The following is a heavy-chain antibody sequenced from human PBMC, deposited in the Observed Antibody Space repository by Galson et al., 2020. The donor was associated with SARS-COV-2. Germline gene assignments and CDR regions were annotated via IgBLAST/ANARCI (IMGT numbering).Heavy chain of an antibody. Sequence: SGPTLVKPTQTLTLTCTFSGFSLSTSGMCVSWIRQPPGKALEWLARIDWDDDKYYSTSLKTRLTISKDTSKNQVVLTMTNMDPVDTATYYCERLSSQNLAAAGLAFDYWGQGTLVTVSS. CDR3: ERLSSQNLAAAGLAFDY. J-gene: IGHJ4*02. D-gene: IGHD6-13*01. V-gene: IGHV2-70*11. CDR2: IDWDDDK. CDR1: GFSLSTSGMC.